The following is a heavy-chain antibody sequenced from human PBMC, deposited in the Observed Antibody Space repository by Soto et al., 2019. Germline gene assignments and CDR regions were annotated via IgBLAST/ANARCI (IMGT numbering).Heavy chain of an antibody. V-gene: IGHV3-30*18. CDR1: GFTFSSYG. CDR3: AKDLVGAGPLGCAFDI. Sequence: GGSLRLSCAASGFTFSSYGMHWGRQAPGKGLEWVAVISYDGSNKYYADSVKGRFTISRDNSKNTLYLQMNSLRAEDTAVYYCAKDLVGAGPLGCAFDIWGQRTMVTVSS. J-gene: IGHJ3*02. D-gene: IGHD3-16*01. CDR2: ISYDGSNK.